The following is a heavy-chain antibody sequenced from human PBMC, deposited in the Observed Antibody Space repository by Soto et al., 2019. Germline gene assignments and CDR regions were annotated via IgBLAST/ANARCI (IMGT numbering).Heavy chain of an antibody. CDR2: IYWDDDK. D-gene: IGHD3-10*01. V-gene: IGHV2-5*02. CDR1: GFSLRTSGAG. Sequence: QITLKESGPTLVKPTQTLTLTCTFSGFSLRTSGAGVGWFRQPPGEAPEWLGTIYWDDDKRYRPSLERRLTITKHSSKTQVVFTLTNMGPVDTATYFCAHSRFGFGDSYDSGGQGTMVTVSS. J-gene: IGHJ4*02. CDR3: AHSRFGFGDSYDS.